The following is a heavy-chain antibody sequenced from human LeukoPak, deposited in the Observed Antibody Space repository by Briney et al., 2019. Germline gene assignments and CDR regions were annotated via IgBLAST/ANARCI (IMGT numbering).Heavy chain of an antibody. CDR1: GYTFTSYD. J-gene: IGHJ4*02. CDR3: ARGAPGSYCSGGSCPYFDY. Sequence: ASVKVSCKASGYTFTSYDIYWVRQDTGPAREWMGLVNPNRAHTGYAQKFQGRVTMTRNTSISTAYMDLSSLTSEDTAAYYCARGAPGSYCSGGSCPYFDYWGEGTLVSVSS. CDR2: VNPNRAHT. D-gene: IGHD2-15*01. V-gene: IGHV1-8*01.